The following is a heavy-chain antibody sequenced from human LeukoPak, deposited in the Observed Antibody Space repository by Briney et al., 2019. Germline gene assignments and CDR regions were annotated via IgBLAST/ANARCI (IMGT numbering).Heavy chain of an antibody. V-gene: IGHV4-4*02. J-gene: IGHJ4*02. CDR3: ARVYCSSNSCYLDY. CDR2: IFFTGTT. D-gene: IGHD2-2*01. CDR1: GASISSNNW. Sequence: PSGTLSLTCDVSGASISSNNWWSWVRQPPEKGLEWIGEIFFTGTTTYNPSLKSRVSMSLDKSKNQFSLNVTSVTAADTAIYYCARVYCSSNSCYLDYWSQGTLVTVSS.